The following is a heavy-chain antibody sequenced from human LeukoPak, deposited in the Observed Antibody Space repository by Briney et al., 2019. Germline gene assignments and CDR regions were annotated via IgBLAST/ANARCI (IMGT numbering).Heavy chain of an antibody. Sequence: PGGSLRLSCAASGFTFRTYGIHWVRQAPGKGLEWVSSIRYGGAKRFYADSVKGRFTISRDNSKNMLYLHMNSLRPEDTALYFCAKDTPQFAELPYYYHLDVWGKGTTVTVSS. J-gene: IGHJ6*03. CDR2: IRYGGAKR. V-gene: IGHV3-30*02. D-gene: IGHD3-10*01. CDR1: GFTFRTYG. CDR3: AKDTPQFAELPYYYHLDV.